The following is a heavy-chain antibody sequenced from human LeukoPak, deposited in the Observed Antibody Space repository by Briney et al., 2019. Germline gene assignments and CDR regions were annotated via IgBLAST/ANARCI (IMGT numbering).Heavy chain of an antibody. CDR2: INSAGSTT. Sequence: GGPLRLSCAASGFTFRTSWMHWVRQTPGKGLVWVSRINSAGSTTNYADSVKGRFTISRDNAKNTLYLQMNGLRAEDTAVYYCVRAIVYSAYDYLGYWGQGSLVTVSS. J-gene: IGHJ4*02. V-gene: IGHV3-74*01. CDR1: GFTFRTSW. CDR3: VRAIVYSAYDYLGY. D-gene: IGHD5-12*01.